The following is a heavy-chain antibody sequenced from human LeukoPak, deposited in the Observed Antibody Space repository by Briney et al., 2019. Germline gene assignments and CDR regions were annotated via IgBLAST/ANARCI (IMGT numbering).Heavy chain of an antibody. J-gene: IGHJ6*03. CDR2: IRYDGSNK. V-gene: IGHV3-30*02. D-gene: IGHD6-13*01. CDR3: AKEGSERYSSSSTYYYYYYYMDV. CDR1: GFTFSSYG. Sequence: AWGSLRLSCAASGFTFSSYGMHWVRQAPGKGLEWVAFIRYDGSNKYYADSVKGRFTISRDNSKNTLYLHVNSLRPEDTALYYCAKEGSERYSSSSTYYYYYYYMDVWGKGTTVTVSS.